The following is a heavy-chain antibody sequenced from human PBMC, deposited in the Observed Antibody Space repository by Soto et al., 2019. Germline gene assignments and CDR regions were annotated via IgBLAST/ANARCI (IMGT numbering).Heavy chain of an antibody. Sequence: EVQLLQSGGGLVQPGGSRRLSCEVSGFTFEDYAMNWVRRAPGKGLEWVSSISNIGGQTYYADSVKGRFTISRDMSKTTVHLRMKNLRADDTGVYFCAREMWGWGYDILGVDISFDHWGQGTPGTVSS. CDR2: ISNIGGQT. D-gene: IGHD3-9*01. CDR3: AREMWGWGYDILGVDISFDH. V-gene: IGHV3-23*01. CDR1: GFTFEDYA. J-gene: IGHJ4*02.